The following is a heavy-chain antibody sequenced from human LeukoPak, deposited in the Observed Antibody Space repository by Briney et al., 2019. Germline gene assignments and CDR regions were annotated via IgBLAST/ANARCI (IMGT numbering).Heavy chain of an antibody. D-gene: IGHD1-26*01. Sequence: PGGSLRLSCAASGFTFSNTWMSWVRQAPGKGLEWVGRIKSKTDGGTTDYAAPVKGRFTISRDDSKNTLYLQMNSLRAEDTAVYYCARDWVGATHSVWGQGTLVTVSS. J-gene: IGHJ4*02. CDR2: IKSKTDGGTT. CDR1: GFTFSNTW. CDR3: ARDWVGATHSV. V-gene: IGHV3-15*01.